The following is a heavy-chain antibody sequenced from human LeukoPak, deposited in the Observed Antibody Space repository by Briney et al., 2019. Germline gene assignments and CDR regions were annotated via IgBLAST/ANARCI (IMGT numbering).Heavy chain of an antibody. CDR3: ARVGYYDSSGYYYPYYYYYYMDV. D-gene: IGHD3-22*01. Sequence: SETLSLTCTVSGYSISSGYDWGWIRQPPGKGLEWIGSMYHSGSTNYNPSLKSRVTISVDTSKNRFSLKLSSVTAADTAVYYCARVGYYDSSGYYYPYYYYYYMDVWGKGTTVTVSS. CDR2: MYHSGST. J-gene: IGHJ6*03. CDR1: GYSISSGYD. V-gene: IGHV4-38-2*02.